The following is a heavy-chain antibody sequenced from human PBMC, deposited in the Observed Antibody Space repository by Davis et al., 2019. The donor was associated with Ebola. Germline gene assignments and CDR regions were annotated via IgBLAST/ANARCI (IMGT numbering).Heavy chain of an antibody. V-gene: IGHV1-46*01. CDR1: EYTFTSYY. CDR2: INPSGGST. J-gene: IGHJ4*02. Sequence: ASVKVSCKASEYTFTSYYMHWVRQAPGQGLEWMGIINPSGGSTSYAQKFQGRVTMTRDTSTSTVYMELSSLRSEDTAVYYCARGGYFGLGTYYNAAPFYYWGQGTLVTVSS. D-gene: IGHD3-10*01. CDR3: ARGGYFGLGTYYNAAPFYY.